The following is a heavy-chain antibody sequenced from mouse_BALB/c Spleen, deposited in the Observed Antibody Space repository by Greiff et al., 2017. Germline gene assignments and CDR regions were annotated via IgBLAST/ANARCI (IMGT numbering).Heavy chain of an antibody. J-gene: IGHJ4*01. D-gene: IGHD1-1*01. CDR1: GYSITSDYA. CDR3: ARPGSSPLYYAMDY. Sequence: EVKLMESGPGLVKPSQSLSLTCTVTGYSITSDYAWNWIRQFPGNKLEWMGYISYSGSTSYNPSLKSRISITRDTSKNQFFLQLNSVTTEDTATYYCARPGSSPLYYAMDYWGQGTSVTVSS. V-gene: IGHV3-2*02. CDR2: ISYSGST.